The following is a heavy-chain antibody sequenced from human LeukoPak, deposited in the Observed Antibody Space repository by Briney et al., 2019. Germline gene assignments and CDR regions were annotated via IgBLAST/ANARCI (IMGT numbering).Heavy chain of an antibody. CDR1: TYISSDFG. CDR3: ARVYLYTTSWSAAYYYFMDV. J-gene: IGHJ6*03. V-gene: IGHV1-18*01. D-gene: IGHD3-16*02. Sequence: PAASVKVSCKASTYISSDFGISWVRLAPGGGLEWMGCVSGDNGQTNYGHKFYGRVTMTMETSTNTASMELRGLRSDDTAIYYCARVYLYTTSWSAAYYYFMDVWGKGTTVIVSS. CDR2: VSGDNGQT.